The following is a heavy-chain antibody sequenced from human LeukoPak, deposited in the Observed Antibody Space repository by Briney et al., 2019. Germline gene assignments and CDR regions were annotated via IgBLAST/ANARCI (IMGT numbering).Heavy chain of an antibody. J-gene: IGHJ4*02. CDR3: ARELITKWSCGDY. Sequence: GGSLRLSCAASGFTFSSYAMHWVRQAPGKGLEWVAVISYDGSNKYYADSVKGRFTISRDNSKNTLYLQMNSLRAEDTAVYYCARELITKWSCGDYWGQGTPVTVSP. CDR1: GFTFSSYA. D-gene: IGHD1-20*01. V-gene: IGHV3-30-3*01. CDR2: ISYDGSNK.